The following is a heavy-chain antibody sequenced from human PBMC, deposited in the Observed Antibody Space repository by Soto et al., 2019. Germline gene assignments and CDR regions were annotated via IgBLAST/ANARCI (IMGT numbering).Heavy chain of an antibody. Sequence: EVNLVESGGGFVQHGVTLRLSCAASGFTVSSKYMSWLRQAQGKGLEWVSLIQSGGPTDYADSLKGRFTISRDTSENTLPLQMDSVRAEDTAVYYCAREYVLCDGSRCYGVPVDLWGKGTTVTV. J-gene: IGHJ6*03. V-gene: IGHV3-66*01. CDR2: IQSGGPT. CDR3: AREYVLCDGSRCYGVPVDL. CDR1: GFTVSSKY. D-gene: IGHD2-15*01.